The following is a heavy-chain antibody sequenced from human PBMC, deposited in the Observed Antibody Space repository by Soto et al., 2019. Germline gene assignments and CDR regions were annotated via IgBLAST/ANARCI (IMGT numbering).Heavy chain of an antibody. CDR2: FDPEDGET. V-gene: IGHV1-24*01. CDR1: GYTLTELS. J-gene: IGHJ4*02. Sequence: GSVKVSCKVSGYTLTELSMHWVRQAPGKGLEWMGGFDPEDGETIYAQKFQGRVTMTEDTSTDTAYMELSSLRSEDTAVYYCATGDGYDSERYYFDYWGQGTLVTVSS. D-gene: IGHD5-12*01. CDR3: ATGDGYDSERYYFDY.